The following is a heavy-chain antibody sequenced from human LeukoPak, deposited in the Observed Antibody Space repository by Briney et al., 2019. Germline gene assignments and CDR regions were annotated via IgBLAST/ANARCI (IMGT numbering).Heavy chain of an antibody. Sequence: PSETLSLTCAVYGGSFSGYYWSWIRQPPGKGLEWIGEINHSGSTNYNPSLKSRVTISVDTSKNQFSLKLSSVTAADTAVYYCARGHSSRGDYWGQGTLVTVSS. CDR3: ARGHSSRGDY. D-gene: IGHD6-13*01. J-gene: IGHJ4*02. V-gene: IGHV4-34*01. CDR1: GGSFSGYY. CDR2: INHSGST.